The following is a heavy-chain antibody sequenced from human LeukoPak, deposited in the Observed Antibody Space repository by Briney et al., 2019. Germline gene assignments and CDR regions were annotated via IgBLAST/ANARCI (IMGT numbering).Heavy chain of an antibody. CDR1: GGTFSSYA. V-gene: IGHV1-69*05. CDR3: ARADCSSTSCYPHYYYYMDV. Sequence: SVKVSCKASGGTFSSYAISWVRQAPGQGLEWMGGIIPIFGTANYAQKFQGRVTITTDESTSTAYMELGSLRSEDTAVYYCARADCSSTSCYPHYYYYMDVWGKGTTVTVSS. CDR2: IIPIFGTA. J-gene: IGHJ6*03. D-gene: IGHD2-2*01.